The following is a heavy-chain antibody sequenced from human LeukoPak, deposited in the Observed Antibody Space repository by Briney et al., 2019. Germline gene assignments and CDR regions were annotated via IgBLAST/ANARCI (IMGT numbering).Heavy chain of an antibody. V-gene: IGHV3-30*02. CDR1: GFTFSSYG. CDR2: IRYDGSNK. D-gene: IGHD2-8*01. CDR3: AKVGGGDIVLMVYAIEVGYYYMDV. J-gene: IGHJ6*03. Sequence: PGGSLRLSCAASGFTFSSYGMHWVRQAPGKGLEWVAFIRYDGSNKYFADSVKGRFTISRDNSKNTLYLQMNSLRAEDTAVYYCAKVGGGDIVLMVYAIEVGYYYMDVWGKGTTVTVSS.